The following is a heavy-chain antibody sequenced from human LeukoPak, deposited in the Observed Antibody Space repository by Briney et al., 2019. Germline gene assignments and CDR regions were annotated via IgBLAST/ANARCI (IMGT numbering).Heavy chain of an antibody. CDR2: INHSGST. D-gene: IGHD3-3*01. CDR1: GGSFSGYY. CDR3: ARQRAATTFGVVIDHFDY. V-gene: IGHV4-34*01. Sequence: SETLSLTCAVYGGSFSGYYWSWIRQPPGKGLEWIGEINHSGSTNYNPSLKSRVTISVDTSKNQFSLKLSSVTAADTAVYYCARQRAATTFGVVIDHFDYWGQGTLVTVSS. J-gene: IGHJ4*02.